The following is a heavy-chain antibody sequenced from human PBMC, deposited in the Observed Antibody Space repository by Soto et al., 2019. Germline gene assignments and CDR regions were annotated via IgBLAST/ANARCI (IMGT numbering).Heavy chain of an antibody. D-gene: IGHD3-10*01. CDR1: GDSVSSNSAA. CDR3: ARVFPFRYGELYYGMDV. Sequence: SQTLSLTCAISGDSVSSNSAAWSWIRQSPSRGLEWLGRTYYRSKWYNDYAVSVKSRITINPDTSKNQFSLQLNSVTPEDTAVYYCARVFPFRYGELYYGMDVWGQGTTVTVSS. CDR2: TYYRSKWYN. V-gene: IGHV6-1*01. J-gene: IGHJ6*02.